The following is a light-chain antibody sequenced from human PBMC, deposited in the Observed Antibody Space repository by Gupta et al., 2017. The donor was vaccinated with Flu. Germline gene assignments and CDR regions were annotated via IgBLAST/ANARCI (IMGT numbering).Light chain of an antibody. CDR2: DAS. V-gene: IGKV3-11*01. CDR1: QSVSNY. CDR3: QQRSNWPPIT. J-gene: IGKJ4*01. Sequence: EIVLTQSPATLSLSPGERATLSCRASQSVSNYLAWYQQKPGQAPRLLIYDASNRDTGIPARFSGSGYGKDVTLTISSREQEDFAVYYCQQRSNWPPITFGGGTKVEIK.